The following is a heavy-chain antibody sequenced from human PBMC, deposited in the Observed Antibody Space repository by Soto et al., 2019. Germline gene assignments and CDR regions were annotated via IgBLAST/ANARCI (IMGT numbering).Heavy chain of an antibody. V-gene: IGHV3-73*01. CDR3: TRHLADY. J-gene: IGHJ4*02. CDR2: IRSKANSYAT. CDR1: GFTFSGSA. Sequence: EVQLVESGGGLVQPGGSLKLSCAASGFTFSGSAMHWVPQASGKGLEWVGRIRSKANSYATEYAASVKGRFTISRDDSKNTAYLQMSSLKNEDTAVYYCTRHLADYWGQGTLVTVSS.